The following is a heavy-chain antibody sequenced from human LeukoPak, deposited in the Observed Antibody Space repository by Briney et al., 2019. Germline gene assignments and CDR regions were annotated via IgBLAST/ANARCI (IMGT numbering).Heavy chain of an antibody. Sequence: GGSLRLSCAASGFTVSSNYMSWVRQAPGKGLEWVSVIYSGGSTYYADSVKGRFTISRDNSKNTLYLQMNSLRAEDTAVYYCARVMELLWFGESYNWFDPWGQGTLVTVSS. CDR2: IYSGGST. V-gene: IGHV3-53*01. CDR3: ARVMELLWFGESYNWFDP. D-gene: IGHD3-10*01. J-gene: IGHJ5*02. CDR1: GFTVSSNY.